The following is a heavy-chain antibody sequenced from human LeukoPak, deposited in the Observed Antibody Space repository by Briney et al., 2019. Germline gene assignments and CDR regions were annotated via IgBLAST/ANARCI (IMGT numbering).Heavy chain of an antibody. CDR1: GYSISSGYY. V-gene: IGHV4-38-2*01. Sequence: PSETLSLTCAVSGYSISSGYYWGWIRQPPGKGLEWIGSIYHSGSTYYNPSLKSRVTISVHTSKNQFSPKLTSVTAADTAVYFCARRVVTIGDDAFDIWGQGTMVTVSS. CDR2: IYHSGST. CDR3: ARRVVTIGDDAFDI. D-gene: IGHD3-22*01. J-gene: IGHJ3*02.